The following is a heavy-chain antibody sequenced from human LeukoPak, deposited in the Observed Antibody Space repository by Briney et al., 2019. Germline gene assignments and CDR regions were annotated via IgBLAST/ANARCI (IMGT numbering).Heavy chain of an antibody. CDR1: GFTLSSYI. V-gene: IGHV3-21*01. CDR2: ISESSVYI. D-gene: IGHD3-22*01. J-gene: IGHJ4*02. Sequence: GGSLRLSCAGSGFTLSSYIMNWVPHAPGKGLEWVSSISESSVYINYADSVKGRFTISRDNAKYSLYLQMTSLRAEDTAVYYCARSYYDSSGYPHSDLDYWGQGTLVTVSS. CDR3: ARSYYDSSGYPHSDLDY.